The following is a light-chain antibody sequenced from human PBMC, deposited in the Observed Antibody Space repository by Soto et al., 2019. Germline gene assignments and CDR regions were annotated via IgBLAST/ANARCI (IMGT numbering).Light chain of an antibody. J-gene: IGKJ4*01. V-gene: IGKV1-8*01. Sequence: AIRMTQSPSSFSASTGDRVTMTCRASRGISSYLAWYQQKPGKAPKLLIYAASTFQSGVPSTFSGSGSGTDFTLTIRSLEPEDFAVYYCQQRSNWPPLTFGGGTKGDIK. CDR3: QQRSNWPPLT. CDR1: RGISSY. CDR2: AAS.